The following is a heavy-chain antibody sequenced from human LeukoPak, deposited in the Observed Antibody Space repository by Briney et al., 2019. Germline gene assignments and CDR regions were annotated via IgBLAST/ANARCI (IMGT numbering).Heavy chain of an antibody. J-gene: IGHJ4*02. CDR1: GFTFSSHS. Sequence: GGSVRPSCAASGFTFSSHSMSWVRQPPGEGLEWVAAISPSGDSTTYRDSVKGQFTISRDNSRNRLYLQMSTLTVEDTAIYCSARRLTGGVTDFFDFWGQGALVTVSS. V-gene: IGHV3-23*01. CDR2: ISPSGDST. CDR3: ARRLTGGVTDFFDF. D-gene: IGHD2-8*02.